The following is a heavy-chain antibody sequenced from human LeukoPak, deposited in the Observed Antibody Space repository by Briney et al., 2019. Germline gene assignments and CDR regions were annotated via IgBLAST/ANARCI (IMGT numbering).Heavy chain of an antibody. D-gene: IGHD3-22*01. CDR3: ARDVDYYDSSGINDY. CDR2: ISAYNGNT. Sequence: ASVKVSCKGSGYTFTSYGISWVRQAPGQGLEWMGWISAYNGNTNYAQKLQGRVTMTTDTSTSTAYMELSRLRSDDTAVYYCARDVDYYDSSGINDYWGQGTLVTVSS. J-gene: IGHJ4*02. CDR1: GYTFTSYG. V-gene: IGHV1-18*01.